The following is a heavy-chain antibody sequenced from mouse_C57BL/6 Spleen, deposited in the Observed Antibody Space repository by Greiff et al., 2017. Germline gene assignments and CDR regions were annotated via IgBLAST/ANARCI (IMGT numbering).Heavy chain of an antibody. Sequence: VQLQQPGAELVKPGASVKLSCKASGYTFTSYWMQWVKQRPGQGLEWIGEIDPSDSYTNYNQKFKGKATLTVDTSSSTAYMQLSSLTSEDSAVYYCSFTTAQGYFDVWGTGTTVTVSS. CDR3: SFTTAQGYFDV. J-gene: IGHJ1*03. CDR2: IDPSDSYT. V-gene: IGHV1-50*01. CDR1: GYTFTSYW. D-gene: IGHD1-2*01.